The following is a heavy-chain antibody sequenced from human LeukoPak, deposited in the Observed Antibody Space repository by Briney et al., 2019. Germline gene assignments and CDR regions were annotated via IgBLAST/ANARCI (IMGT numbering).Heavy chain of an antibody. CDR1: GFTFSSYG. J-gene: IGHJ6*02. Sequence: GRSLRLSCAASGFTFSSYGMHWVRQAPGKGLEWVAVIWYDGSNKYYADSVKGRFTISRDNSKNTLYLQMNSLRAEDTAVYCCARQLHHYDILTGYYPGDYYGMDVWGQGTTVTVSS. CDR3: ARQLHHYDILTGYYPGDYYGMDV. V-gene: IGHV3-33*01. CDR2: IWYDGSNK. D-gene: IGHD3-9*01.